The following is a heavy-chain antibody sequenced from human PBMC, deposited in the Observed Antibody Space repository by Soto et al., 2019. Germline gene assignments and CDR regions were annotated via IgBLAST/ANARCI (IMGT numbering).Heavy chain of an antibody. D-gene: IGHD5-12*01. CDR3: ARGPGRRDGYYYPDY. V-gene: IGHV4-30-4*01. CDR1: GGSISSGDYY. Sequence: TSESLSLTCTVCGGSISSGDYYWRWIRQPPGKGLEWIGYIYYSGSTYYNPSLKSRVTISVDTSKNQFSLKLSSVTAADTAVYYCARGPGRRDGYYYPDYWGQGTLVTVSS. J-gene: IGHJ4*02. CDR2: IYYSGST.